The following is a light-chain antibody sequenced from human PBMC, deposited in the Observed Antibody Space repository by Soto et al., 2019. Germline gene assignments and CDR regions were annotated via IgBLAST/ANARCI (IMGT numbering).Light chain of an antibody. CDR2: GAS. CDR1: QTIAKS. Sequence: DIPMTQSPSSLSASVGDTISITCRSFQTIAKSLNWYQQRPGKAPKLLIFGASNLHNGVPPRFSGLGSGTQFTLTITSPPPEDAATYYCQQSYRVPYTFGQGTTVDI. J-gene: IGKJ2*01. V-gene: IGKV1-39*01. CDR3: QQSYRVPYT.